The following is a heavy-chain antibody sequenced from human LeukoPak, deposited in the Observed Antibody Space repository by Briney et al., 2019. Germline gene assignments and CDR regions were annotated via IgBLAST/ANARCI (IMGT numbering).Heavy chain of an antibody. CDR2: ISSSGGST. V-gene: IGHV3-23*01. J-gene: IGHJ4*02. CDR1: GFTFSSYA. CDR3: AKVPRWLQPFDY. Sequence: PGGSLRLSCATSGFTFSSYAMSWVRQAPGKGLEWVSAISSSGGSTYYADSVKGRFTISRDNSKNTLYLQMNSLRAEDTAVYYCAKVPRWLQPFDYWGQGTLVTVPS. D-gene: IGHD5-24*01.